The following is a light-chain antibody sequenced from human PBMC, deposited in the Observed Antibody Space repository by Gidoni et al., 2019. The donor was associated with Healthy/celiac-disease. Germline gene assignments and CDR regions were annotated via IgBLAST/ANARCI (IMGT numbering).Light chain of an antibody. CDR1: TSNVGGGYA. CDR3: QSFDSDLSVYV. V-gene: IGLV1-40*01. CDR2: VDI. J-gene: IGLJ1*01. Sequence: QFVLTQPPSVSGAPGQRVTISCTGNTSNVGGGYAVHWYRQLPGSAPQLLIYVDINRPSGVPDRFSGSKSGNSASLAISGLQAEDEADYYCQSFDSDLSVYVFGPGTKVTVL.